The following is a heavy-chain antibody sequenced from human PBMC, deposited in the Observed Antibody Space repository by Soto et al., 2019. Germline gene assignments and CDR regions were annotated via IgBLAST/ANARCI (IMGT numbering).Heavy chain of an antibody. CDR3: AKDRVVERLGRFSYFDY. V-gene: IGHV3-30*18. CDR2: ISYDGSNK. Sequence: GVSLRLSCAASGFTFSSYGMHWVRQAPGKGLEWVAVISYDGSNKYYADSVKGRFTISRDNSKNTLYLQMNSLRAEDTAVYYCAKDRVVERLGRFSYFDYWGQGTLVTVSS. CDR1: GFTFSSYG. D-gene: IGHD7-27*01. J-gene: IGHJ4*02.